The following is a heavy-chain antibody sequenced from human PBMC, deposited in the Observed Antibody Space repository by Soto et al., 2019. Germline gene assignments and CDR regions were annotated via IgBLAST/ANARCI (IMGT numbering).Heavy chain of an antibody. V-gene: IGHV3-23*01. CDR1: GFTFSDHG. Sequence: EVQLLESGGGLVQPGGSLRLSCVGSGFTFSDHGMSWVRQAPGKGLEWVSAISGSVGSTFYADSVKGRFTISRDNSKNTLYLQMNSLRDEDTAVYYCAKDRTIAAQNYDEWGQGVLVTVSS. D-gene: IGHD6-6*01. J-gene: IGHJ4*02. CDR3: AKDRTIAAQNYDE. CDR2: ISGSVGST.